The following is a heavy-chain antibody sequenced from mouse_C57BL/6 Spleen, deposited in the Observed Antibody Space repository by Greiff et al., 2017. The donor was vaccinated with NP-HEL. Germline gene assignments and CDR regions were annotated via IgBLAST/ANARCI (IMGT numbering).Heavy chain of an antibody. CDR1: GYTFTDYE. CDR2: IDPETGGT. D-gene: IGHD1-1*01. J-gene: IGHJ3*01. CDR3: TRAGYYYGSSPWFAY. V-gene: IGHV1-15*01. Sequence: QVQLQQSGAELVRPGASVTLSCKASGYTFTDYEMHWVKQTPVHGLEWIGAIDPETGGTAYNQKFKGKAILTADKSSSTAYMELRSLTSEDSAVYYCTRAGYYYGSSPWFAYWGQGTLVTVSA.